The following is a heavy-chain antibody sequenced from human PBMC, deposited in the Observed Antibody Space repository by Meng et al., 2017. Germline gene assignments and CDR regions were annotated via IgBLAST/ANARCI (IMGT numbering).Heavy chain of an antibody. CDR1: GFSLSTSGVG. J-gene: IGHJ3*02. Sequence: SGPTLVKPTQTLTLTCTFSGFSLSTSGVGVGWIRQPPGKALEWLALIYWNDDKRYSPSLKSRLTITKDTSKNQVVLTMTNMDPVDTATYYCAHRQDIRGGDAFDIWGQGTMVTVSS. V-gene: IGHV2-5*01. CDR2: IYWNDDK. CDR3: AHRQDIRGGDAFDI. D-gene: IGHD2-15*01.